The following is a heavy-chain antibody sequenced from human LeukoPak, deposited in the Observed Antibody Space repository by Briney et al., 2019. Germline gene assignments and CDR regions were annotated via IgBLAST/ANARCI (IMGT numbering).Heavy chain of an antibody. V-gene: IGHV3-11*01. D-gene: IGHD2/OR15-2a*01. CDR1: GFTFSDYY. Sequence: PGGSLRLSCAASGFTFSDYYMSWFRQAPGKGLEWVSYISSSGSTIYHADSVKGRFTISRDNAKKSPYLQMNSLRVEDTAVYYCAKYRRTSPPPRTFDYWGQGTLVTVSS. CDR2: ISSSGSTI. J-gene: IGHJ4*02. CDR3: AKYRRTSPPPRTFDY.